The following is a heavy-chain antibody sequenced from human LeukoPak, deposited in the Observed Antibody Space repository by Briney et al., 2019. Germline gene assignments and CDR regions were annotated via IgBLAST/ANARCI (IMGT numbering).Heavy chain of an antibody. J-gene: IGHJ3*02. Sequence: PGGSLRLTCAASGFTFSSYSMNWVRQAPGKGLEWVSSISSSSSYIYYADSVKGRFTISRDNAKNSLYLLMNSLRAEDTAVYYCARLSMKDAFDIWGQGTMVTVSS. V-gene: IGHV3-21*01. CDR2: ISSSSSYI. CDR3: ARLSMKDAFDI. CDR1: GFTFSSYS. D-gene: IGHD2/OR15-2a*01.